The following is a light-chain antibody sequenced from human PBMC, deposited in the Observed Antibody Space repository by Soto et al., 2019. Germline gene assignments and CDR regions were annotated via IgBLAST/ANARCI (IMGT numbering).Light chain of an antibody. V-gene: IGKV1-39*01. CDR2: AAS. J-gene: IGKJ1*01. CDR3: QQSYSAPRT. Sequence: DIQMTQSPSSLSASVGDRVTITCRASQRVSTYLNWYQQKPGKAPKLLIYAASSLQSGVPSRFSSSASGTDFTLTISSLQPEDFATYYCQQSYSAPRTFGQGTEVEIK. CDR1: QRVSTY.